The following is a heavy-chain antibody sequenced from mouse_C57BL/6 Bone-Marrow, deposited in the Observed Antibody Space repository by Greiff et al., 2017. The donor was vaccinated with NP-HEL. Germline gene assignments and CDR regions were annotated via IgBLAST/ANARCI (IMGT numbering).Heavy chain of an antibody. J-gene: IGHJ1*03. CDR1: GYTFTDYN. CDR3: ANPPHYYGSSDWYFDV. CDR2: INPNNGGT. Sequence: VQLQQSGPELVKPGASVKMSCKASGYTFTDYNMHWVKQSHGKSLEWIGYINPNNGGTSYNQKFKGKATLTVNKSSSTAYMELRSLTSEDSAVYYCANPPHYYGSSDWYFDVWGTGTTVTVSS. V-gene: IGHV1-22*01. D-gene: IGHD1-1*01.